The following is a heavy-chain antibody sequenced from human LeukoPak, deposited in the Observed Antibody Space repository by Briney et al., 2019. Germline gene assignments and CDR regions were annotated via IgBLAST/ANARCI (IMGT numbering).Heavy chain of an antibody. CDR2: IRDNGGST. J-gene: IGHJ4*02. D-gene: IGHD4-11*01. CDR1: GFTFSSYP. Sequence: EGSLRLSCTASGFTFSSYPMHWVREAPGKGLEYVSGIRDNGGSTYYANSVKGRFTISRDNSKNTLYLRMGSLRAEDMAVYFCARGDDYILFDNWGQGALVTVSS. V-gene: IGHV3-64*01. CDR3: ARGDDYILFDN.